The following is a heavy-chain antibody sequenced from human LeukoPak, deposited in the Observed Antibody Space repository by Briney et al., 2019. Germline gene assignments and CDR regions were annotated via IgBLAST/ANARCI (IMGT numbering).Heavy chain of an antibody. CDR2: INHSGST. J-gene: IGHJ4*02. CDR3: ARGPVVVEPGVYYFDY. D-gene: IGHD2-15*01. V-gene: IGHV4-34*01. CDR1: GGSFSGYY. Sequence: PSETLSLTCAVYGGSFSGYYWSWIRQPPGKGLEWIGEINHSGSTNYNPSLKSRVNISVETSKNQFSLKLSSVTAADTAVYYCARGPVVVEPGVYYFDYWGQGTLVTVSS.